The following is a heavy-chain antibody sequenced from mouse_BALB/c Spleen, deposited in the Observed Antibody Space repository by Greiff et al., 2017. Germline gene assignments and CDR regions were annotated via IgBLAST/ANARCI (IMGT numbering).Heavy chain of an antibody. Sequence: EVKLVESGGGLVQPGGSLRLSCATSGFTFTDYYMSWVRQPPGKALEWLGFISNKANGYTTEYSASVKGRFTISRDNSQSILYLQMNTLRAEDSATYYCARDISYYGGSYGYFDVWGEGTTVTVSS. D-gene: IGHD1-1*01. CDR1: GFTFTDYY. CDR3: ARDISYYGGSYGYFDV. CDR2: ISNKANGYTT. J-gene: IGHJ1*01. V-gene: IGHV7-3*02.